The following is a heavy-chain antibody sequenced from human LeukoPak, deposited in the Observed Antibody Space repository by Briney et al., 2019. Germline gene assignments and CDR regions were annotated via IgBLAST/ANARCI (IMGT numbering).Heavy chain of an antibody. CDR2: IRYDGSNK. CDR3: ARSIHSYGYRYAFDI. V-gene: IGHV3-30*02. Sequence: GGSLRLSCAASGFTFSSYGMHWVRQAPGKGLEWVAFIRYDGSNKYYADSVKGRFTISRDNSKNTLYLQMNSLRAEDTAVYYCARSIHSYGYRYAFDIWGQGTMVTVSS. CDR1: GFTFSSYG. J-gene: IGHJ3*02. D-gene: IGHD5-18*01.